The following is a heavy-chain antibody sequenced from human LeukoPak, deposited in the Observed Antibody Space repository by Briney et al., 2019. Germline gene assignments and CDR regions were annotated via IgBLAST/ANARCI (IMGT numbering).Heavy chain of an antibody. CDR1: GFTLSNYW. D-gene: IGHD1-26*01. Sequence: GGSLRLSCAASGFTLSNYWMNWVRQAPGKGLEWVANIKHDGAEKTYVDSVKGRFTISRDDAKNSLYLQMNSLRAEDTALYYCARSLYSGSYGPFDYWGQGTLVTVSS. CDR2: IKHDGAEK. J-gene: IGHJ4*02. CDR3: ARSLYSGSYGPFDY. V-gene: IGHV3-7*04.